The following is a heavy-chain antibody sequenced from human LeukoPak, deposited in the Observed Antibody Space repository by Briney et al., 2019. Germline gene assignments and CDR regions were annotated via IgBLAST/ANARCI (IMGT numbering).Heavy chain of an antibody. CDR1: GGSISSGGYY. D-gene: IGHD5-18*01. V-gene: IGHV4-31*03. CDR2: IYYGGST. J-gene: IGHJ4*02. CDR3: ARGGVGYSYGVSDY. Sequence: SETLSLTCTVSGGSISSGGYYWSWIRQHAGKGLEWIGYIYYGGSTYYNPSLKSRVTISVDTSKNQFSLKLSSVTAADTAVYYCARGGVGYSYGVSDYWGQGTLVTVSS.